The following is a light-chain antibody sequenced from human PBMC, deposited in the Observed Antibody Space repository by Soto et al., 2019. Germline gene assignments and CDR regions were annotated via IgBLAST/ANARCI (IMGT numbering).Light chain of an antibody. J-gene: IGLJ1*01. CDR2: EGS. CDR1: SSDVGSYNL. V-gene: IGLV2-23*01. CDR3: CSYAGSSSFYV. Sequence: QSVLTQPDSVSGSPGQSITISCTGTSSDVGSYNLVSWYPHHPGKAPKLMIYEGSKRPSGVSNRFSGAKSGNTASLTISGLQAEDEADYCCCSYAGSSSFYVFGTGTKVTVL.